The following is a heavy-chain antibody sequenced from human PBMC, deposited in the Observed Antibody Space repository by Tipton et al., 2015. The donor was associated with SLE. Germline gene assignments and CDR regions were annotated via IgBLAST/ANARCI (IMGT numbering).Heavy chain of an antibody. CDR3: ARNGGSYYMFFNL. D-gene: IGHD1-26*01. V-gene: IGHV4-39*07. CDR2: IYYSGNT. CDR1: GGSISSGSSF. Sequence: TLSLTCTVSGGSISSGSSFWIWIRQPPGKGLEWIGSIYYSGNTYYNSSLKSRLAMSVDTSKNQFSLKVISVTAADTAVYYCARNGGSYYMFFNLWGRGTLVTVSS. J-gene: IGHJ2*01.